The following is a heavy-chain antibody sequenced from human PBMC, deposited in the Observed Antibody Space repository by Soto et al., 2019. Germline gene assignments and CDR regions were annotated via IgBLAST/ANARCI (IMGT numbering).Heavy chain of an antibody. V-gene: IGHV4-31*03. CDR2: TFYSGAT. J-gene: IGHJ5*02. CDR3: ARVQPYDYGANTGWLDP. CDR1: GGSISSGGYY. Sequence: SETLSLTCTVSGGSISSGGYYWSWIRQHPGKGLEWIGYTFYSGATYYNPSLKSRTIISVDTSKNQFSLTLTSLTAADTAVYYCARVQPYDYGANTGWLDPWGQGTLVAVSS. D-gene: IGHD4-17*01.